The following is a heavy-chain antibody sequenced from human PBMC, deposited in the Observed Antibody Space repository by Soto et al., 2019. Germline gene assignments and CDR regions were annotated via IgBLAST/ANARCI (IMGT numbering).Heavy chain of an antibody. J-gene: IGHJ5*02. V-gene: IGHV4-59*08. CDR2: IYYSGST. CDR3: ARLRYYYGSQGCDP. D-gene: IGHD3-10*01. CDR1: GGSISSYY. Sequence: QVQLRESGPGLVKPSETLSLTCTVSGGSISSYYWSWIRQPPGKGLEWIGYIYYSGSTNYNPSLQXXVXLSVDTSKNQFSLKLSSVTAADTAVYYCARLRYYYGSQGCDPWGQGTLVTVSS.